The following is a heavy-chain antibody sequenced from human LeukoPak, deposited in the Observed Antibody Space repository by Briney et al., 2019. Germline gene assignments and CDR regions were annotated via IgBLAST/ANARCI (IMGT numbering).Heavy chain of an antibody. V-gene: IGHV1-3*01. CDR1: GYTFTKYA. J-gene: IGHJ4*02. D-gene: IGHD5-12*01. CDR3: ARANSGYVD. Sequence: ASVKVSCKASGYTFTKYAVHWVRQAPGQRLEWMGWINAGDADTKYSQKSQGRVTITRDTSARTAYMELSSLTSEDTAMYYCARANSGYVDWGQGTLVTVSS. CDR2: INAGDADT.